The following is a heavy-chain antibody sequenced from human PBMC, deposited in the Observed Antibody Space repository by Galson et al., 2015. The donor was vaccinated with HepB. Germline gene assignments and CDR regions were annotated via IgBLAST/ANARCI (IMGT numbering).Heavy chain of an antibody. CDR2: ISAYNGNT. CDR3: ARVKSDYSNAGGANWFDP. D-gene: IGHD4-11*01. CDR1: GYTFTSYG. V-gene: IGHV1-18*01. J-gene: IGHJ5*02. Sequence: SVKVSCKASGYTFTSYGISWVRQAPGQGLEWMGWISAYNGNTNYAQKLQGRVTMTTDTSTSTAYMELRSLRSDDTAVYYCARVKSDYSNAGGANWFDPWGQGTLVTVSS.